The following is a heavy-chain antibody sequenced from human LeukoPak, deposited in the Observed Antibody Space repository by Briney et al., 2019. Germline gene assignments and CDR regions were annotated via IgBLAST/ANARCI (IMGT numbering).Heavy chain of an antibody. J-gene: IGHJ4*02. V-gene: IGHV3-23*01. CDR3: AKDVGSGSYFDY. D-gene: IGHD3-10*01. CDR1: GFTFSSYA. CDR2: ISGSGGST. Sequence: PGGSLRLSCAASGFTFSSYAMSWVRQAPGKGLEWASAISGSGGSTYYADSVKGRFTISRDNSKNTLYLQMNSLRAEDTAVYYCAKDVGSGSYFDYWGQGTLVTVSS.